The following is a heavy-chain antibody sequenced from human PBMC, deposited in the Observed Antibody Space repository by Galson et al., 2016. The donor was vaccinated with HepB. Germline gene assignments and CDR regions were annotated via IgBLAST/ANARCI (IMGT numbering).Heavy chain of an antibody. D-gene: IGHD2-2*01. CDR1: GGPFTNYA. CDR2: IIPFFLTP. V-gene: IGHV1-69*13. Sequence: SVKVSCKAVGGPFTNYAVNWVRQAPGQGLEWMGGIIPFFLTPSYSHKFQDRVTISADQSTSTVFMELRMLTSEDTAVYLCARESTEYISTWVKFDFWGQGTRVAVSS. J-gene: IGHJ4*02. CDR3: ARESTEYISTWVKFDF.